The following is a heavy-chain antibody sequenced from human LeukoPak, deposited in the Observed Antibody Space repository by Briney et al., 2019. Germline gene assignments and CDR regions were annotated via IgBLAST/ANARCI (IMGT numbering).Heavy chain of an antibody. D-gene: IGHD3-22*01. J-gene: IGHJ4*02. V-gene: IGHV3-21*01. Sequence: GGSLRLSCAASGFTFRNYNMNWVRQAPGKGLEWVSSINSSSGYIYYADSVKGRFTISRDNAKNSLYLQMNSLRAEDTAVYYCARDIYYDSSGYYGSVYWGQGTLVTVSS. CDR2: INSSSGYI. CDR3: ARDIYYDSSGYYGSVY. CDR1: GFTFRNYN.